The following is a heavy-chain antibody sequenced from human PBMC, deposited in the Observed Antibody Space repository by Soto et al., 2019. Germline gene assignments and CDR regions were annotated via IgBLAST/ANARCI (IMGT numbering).Heavy chain of an antibody. Sequence: SETLSLTCTVSGGSISSYYWSWIRQPPGKRLEWIGYIHYSGSTNYNPSFKSRVTISVDTSKNQFSLRVSSVTAADTAVYYYAKSSGDHYYYYYMDVWGKGTTVTVSS. CDR1: GGSISSYY. V-gene: IGHV4-59*01. CDR2: IHYSGST. D-gene: IGHD4-17*01. J-gene: IGHJ6*03. CDR3: AKSSGDHYYYYYMDV.